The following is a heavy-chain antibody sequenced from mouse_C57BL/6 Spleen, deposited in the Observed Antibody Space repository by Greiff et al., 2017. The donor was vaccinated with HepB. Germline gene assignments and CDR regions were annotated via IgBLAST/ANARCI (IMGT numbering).Heavy chain of an antibody. V-gene: IGHV1-82*01. D-gene: IGHD4-1*01. Sequence: QVQLQQSGPELVKPGASVKISCRASGYAFSSAWMNWVKRRPGKGLGGIGRIYPGDGDTNYNGKFKGKATLTADKSSSTAYMQLSSLTSEDSAVYFCARDWDYWGQGTTLTVSS. J-gene: IGHJ2*01. CDR3: ARDWDY. CDR2: IYPGDGDT. CDR1: GYAFSSAW.